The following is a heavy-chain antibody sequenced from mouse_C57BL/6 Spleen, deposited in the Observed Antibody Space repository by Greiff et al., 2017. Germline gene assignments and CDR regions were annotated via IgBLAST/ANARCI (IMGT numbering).Heavy chain of an antibody. Sequence: VMLVESGPGLVQPSQSLSITCTVSGFSLTSYGVHWVRQSPGNGLEWLGVIWRGGSTDYNAAFMSRLSITKDNSKSQVFFKMNSLQADDTAIYYCAKKDGNSDYFDYWGQGTTLTVSS. CDR3: AKKDGNSDYFDY. V-gene: IGHV2-5*01. J-gene: IGHJ2*01. CDR1: GFSLTSYG. CDR2: IWRGGST. D-gene: IGHD2-1*01.